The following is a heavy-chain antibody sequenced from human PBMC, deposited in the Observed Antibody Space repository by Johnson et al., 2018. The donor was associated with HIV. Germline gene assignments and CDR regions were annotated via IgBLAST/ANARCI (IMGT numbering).Heavy chain of an antibody. J-gene: IGHJ3*02. D-gene: IGHD6-19*01. CDR3: AKARVRYSSDVDALDI. CDR2: ISWNSDNI. CDR1: GFTFDDYA. Sequence: VQLVESGGGLVQPGRSLRLSCAPSGFTFDDYAMHWVRQAPGKGLEWVSGISWNSDNIAYADSVRGRFTIARDNAKNSRHLQMNSLRAEDTAFYYCAKARVRYSSDVDALDIWGQGTMVTVSS. V-gene: IGHV3-9*01.